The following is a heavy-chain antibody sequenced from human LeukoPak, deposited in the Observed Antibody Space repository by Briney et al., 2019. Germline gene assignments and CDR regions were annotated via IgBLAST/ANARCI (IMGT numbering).Heavy chain of an antibody. CDR2: ISYEGSNK. J-gene: IGHJ4*02. CDR1: GFTFSSYA. Sequence: GGSLRLSCAASGFTFSSYAMHWVRQAPGKGLEWVAVISYEGSNKYYADSVKGRFTISRDNSKNTLYLQMNSLRAEDTAVYYCARDSGSYYFDYWGQGTLVTVSS. V-gene: IGHV3-30-3*01. CDR3: ARDSGSYYFDY. D-gene: IGHD1-26*01.